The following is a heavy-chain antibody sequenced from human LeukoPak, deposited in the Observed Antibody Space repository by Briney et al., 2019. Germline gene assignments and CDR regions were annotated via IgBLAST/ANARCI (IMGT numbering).Heavy chain of an antibody. V-gene: IGHV3-74*01. CDR1: GFIFSNYW. J-gene: IGHJ6*02. CDR3: ARETQQHYSVGGMDV. Sequence: PGGSLRPSCAASGFIFSNYWIHWVRQAPGEGLVWVSRIGSDGGVATYADSVEGRFTISRDNAKNTLFLQMNSLRAEDTAVYYCARETQQHYSVGGMDVWGQGTTVTVSS. D-gene: IGHD3-10*01. CDR2: IGSDGGVA.